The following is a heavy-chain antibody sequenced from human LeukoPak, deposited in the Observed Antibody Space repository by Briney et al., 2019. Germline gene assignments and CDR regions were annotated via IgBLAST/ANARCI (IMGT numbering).Heavy chain of an antibody. Sequence: GASVKVSCKASGYTFTSYYMHWVRQAPGQGLEWMGIINPSGGSTSYAQKFQGRVTMTRDTSTSTVYMELSRLRSDDTAVYYCARNYGDPRYDYYGMDVWGQGTTVTVSS. V-gene: IGHV1-46*01. J-gene: IGHJ6*02. CDR1: GYTFTSYY. D-gene: IGHD4-17*01. CDR3: ARNYGDPRYDYYGMDV. CDR2: INPSGGST.